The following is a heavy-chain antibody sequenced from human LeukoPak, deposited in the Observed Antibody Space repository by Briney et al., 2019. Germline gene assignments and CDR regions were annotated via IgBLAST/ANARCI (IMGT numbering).Heavy chain of an antibody. V-gene: IGHV4-39*07. D-gene: IGHD1-26*01. CDR3: ARDLGAYSGSYVA. J-gene: IGHJ5*02. CDR1: GGSISSSSYY. CDR2: IYYSAST. Sequence: SETLSLTCSVSGGSISSSSYYWGWIRQPPGKGLEWIVSIYYSASTYYNPSLKSRVTISVDTSKNQFSLKLSSVTAADTAVYYCARDLGAYSGSYVAWGEGTLVTVSS.